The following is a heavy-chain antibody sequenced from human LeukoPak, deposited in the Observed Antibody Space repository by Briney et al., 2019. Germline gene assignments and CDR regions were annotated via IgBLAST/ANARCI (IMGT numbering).Heavy chain of an antibody. CDR1: GFIFNNYG. Sequence: PGGSLRLSCAASGFIFNNYGMHWVRQAPGKGLEWVAVISYGGSSEYYADSVRGRFTISRDNSKNTLYLQMNSLRAEDTAVYYCARDVAAAGTPNFDYWGQGTLVTVSS. D-gene: IGHD6-13*01. J-gene: IGHJ4*02. CDR2: ISYGGSSE. V-gene: IGHV3-30*03. CDR3: ARDVAAAGTPNFDY.